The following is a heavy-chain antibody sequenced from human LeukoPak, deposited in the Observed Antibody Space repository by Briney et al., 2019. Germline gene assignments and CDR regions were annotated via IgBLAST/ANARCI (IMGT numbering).Heavy chain of an antibody. CDR3: ARDSCSGGSCRGAFDI. CDR2: IIPIFGTT. Sequence: SVKVSCTASGGTFSSFGISWVRQAPGQGLEWMGGIIPIFGTTNYAQKFRGRVTITADEFMSTAYMELSSLRSEDTAVYYCARDSCSGGSCRGAFDIWGQGTMVTVSS. J-gene: IGHJ3*02. CDR1: GGTFSSFG. D-gene: IGHD2-15*01. V-gene: IGHV1-69*13.